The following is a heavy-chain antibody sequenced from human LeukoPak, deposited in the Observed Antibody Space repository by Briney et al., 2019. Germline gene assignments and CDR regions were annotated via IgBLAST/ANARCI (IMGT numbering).Heavy chain of an antibody. J-gene: IGHJ6*02. V-gene: IGHV3-23*01. CDR2: ISGGGVTT. CDR3: ARNQQLGGHSYYYYGMDV. CDR1: GFTSRAYA. D-gene: IGHD3-16*01. Sequence: GGSLRLSCVGSGFTSRAYALTWARQATGKGLEWVSGISGGGVTTYYADSVKGRFTISRDNSKNTLYLQMNSLRADDTAIYYCARNQQLGGHSYYYYGMDVWGQGTTVTVSS.